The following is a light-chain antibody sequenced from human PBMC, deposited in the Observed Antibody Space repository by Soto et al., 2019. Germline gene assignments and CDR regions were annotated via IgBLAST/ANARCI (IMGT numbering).Light chain of an antibody. Sequence: EIVLTQSPGTLSLSPGERATLSCRASQSDSSRFLAWYQQKPGQAPRLLIHSTFRRDTRIPDRFSGSGSGTDFTLTISRLEPEDYAVYYCQLYGSSWTFGQGTKVEIK. CDR2: STF. CDR1: QSDSSRF. CDR3: QLYGSSWT. V-gene: IGKV3-20*01. J-gene: IGKJ1*01.